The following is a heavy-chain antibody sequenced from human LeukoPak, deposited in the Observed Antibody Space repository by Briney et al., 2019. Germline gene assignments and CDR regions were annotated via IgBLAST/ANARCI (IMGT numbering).Heavy chain of an antibody. CDR1: GFTFSSYS. J-gene: IGHJ4*02. V-gene: IGHV3-21*01. CDR2: ISSSSSYI. D-gene: IGHD2-15*01. Sequence: GGSLRLSCAASGFTFSSYSMNWVRQAPGKGLEWVSSISSSSSYIYYADSVKGRFTISRDNAKNSLYLQMNSLRAEDTAVYYCARRLGYCSGGSCYETDYWGQGTLVTVSS. CDR3: ARRLGYCSGGSCYETDY.